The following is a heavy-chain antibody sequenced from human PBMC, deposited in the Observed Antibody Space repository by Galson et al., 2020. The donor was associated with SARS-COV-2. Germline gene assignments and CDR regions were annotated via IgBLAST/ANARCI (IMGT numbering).Heavy chain of an antibody. V-gene: IGHV3-48*03. CDR1: GFTFSSYE. D-gene: IGHD6-19*01. Sequence: GGSLRLSCAASGFTFSSYEMNWVRQAPGKGLEWVSYISSSGSTIYYADSVKGRFTISRDNAKNSLYLQMNSLRAEDTAVYYCARGRKIAVAGMLLPDYDYYMDVWGKGTTVTVSS. CDR2: ISSSGSTI. CDR3: ARGRKIAVAGMLLPDYDYYMDV. J-gene: IGHJ6*03.